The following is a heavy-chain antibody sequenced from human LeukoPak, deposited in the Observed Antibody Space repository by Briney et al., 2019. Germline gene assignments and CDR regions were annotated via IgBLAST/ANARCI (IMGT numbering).Heavy chain of an antibody. J-gene: IGHJ4*02. CDR3: AKGTYHYDSSGPFDY. V-gene: IGHV3-30*18. CDR2: ISYDGVNK. D-gene: IGHD3-22*01. Sequence: GGSLRLSCAASGFIFSSYGMHWVRQAPGKGLEGVAVISYDGVNKDHTDSVKGRFTISRDNSKNTLYLQMNSLRAEDTAVYYCAKGTYHYDSSGPFDYWGQGTLVTVSS. CDR1: GFIFSSYG.